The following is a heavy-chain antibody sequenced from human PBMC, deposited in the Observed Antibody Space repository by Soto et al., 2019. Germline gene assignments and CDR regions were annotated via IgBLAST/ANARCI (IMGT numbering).Heavy chain of an antibody. CDR1: GFTFSSYA. Sequence: GGSLRLSCAASGFTFSSYAMHWVRQAPGKGLEWVAVISYDGSNKYYADSVKGRFTISRDNSKNTLYLQMNSLRAEDTAVYYCARDRGELELGYYYYGMDVWGQGTTVTVSS. D-gene: IGHD1-7*01. CDR2: ISYDGSNK. J-gene: IGHJ6*02. CDR3: ARDRGELELGYYYYGMDV. V-gene: IGHV3-30-3*01.